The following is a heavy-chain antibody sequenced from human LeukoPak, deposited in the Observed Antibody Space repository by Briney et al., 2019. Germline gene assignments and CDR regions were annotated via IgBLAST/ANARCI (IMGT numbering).Heavy chain of an antibody. V-gene: IGHV1-2*02. J-gene: IGHJ4*02. Sequence: ASVKVSCKASGYTFTGYYMHWVRQAPGQGLEWMGWINPKSGGTNYAQKSQGRVTMTRDTSISTAYMELSRMTSDDTAVYYCATSGGTSGPELDCWGQGTLVTVSS. CDR2: INPKSGGT. D-gene: IGHD3-3*01. CDR1: GYTFTGYY. CDR3: ATSGGTSGPELDC.